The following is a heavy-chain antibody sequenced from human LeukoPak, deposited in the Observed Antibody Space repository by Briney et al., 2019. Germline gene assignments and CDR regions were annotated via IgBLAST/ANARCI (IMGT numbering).Heavy chain of an antibody. J-gene: IGHJ4*02. Sequence: GGSLRLSCAASGFTFSSYNINWVRQAPGKGLEWVSYISSSRRTISYADSVKGRFTISRDNAKNSLYLQMNSLRAEDTAVYYCARVYGSGSPLDYWGQGTLVTVSS. D-gene: IGHD3-10*01. V-gene: IGHV3-48*04. CDR3: ARVYGSGSPLDY. CDR2: ISSSRRTI. CDR1: GFTFSSYN.